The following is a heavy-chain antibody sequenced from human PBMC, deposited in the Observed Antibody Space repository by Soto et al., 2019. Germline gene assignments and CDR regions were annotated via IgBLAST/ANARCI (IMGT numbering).Heavy chain of an antibody. J-gene: IGHJ4*02. CDR2: YDPEDGET. Sequence: QVQLVQSGAEVKKPGASVRVSCKVSGHTLTELSMHWVRQGPGKGREWMGGYDPEDGETFYAQDFQGRVTMTEDTATDTGYMELSSVRSEDKALYHCSALAYCGDDCYSRVFDNWGQGTLVTVSS. CDR3: SALAYCGDDCYSRVFDN. V-gene: IGHV1-24*01. CDR1: GHTLTELS. D-gene: IGHD2-21*02.